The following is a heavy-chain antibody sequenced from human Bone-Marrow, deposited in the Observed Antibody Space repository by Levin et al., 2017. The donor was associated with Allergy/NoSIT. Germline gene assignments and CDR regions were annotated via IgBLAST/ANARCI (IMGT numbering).Heavy chain of an antibody. V-gene: IGHV4-31*03. CDR3: ATERGATVNYYYYYYMDV. CDR1: GGSISNGGYY. Sequence: SETLSLTCTVSGGSISNGGYYWSWLRQLPGKGLEWIGYIYYTGTENYNPSLKSRLSISVDTSRNQFSLKLTSVTAADSAVYYCATERGATVNYYYYYYMDVWGKGTTVTVSS. D-gene: IGHD1-1*01. J-gene: IGHJ6*03. CDR2: IYYTGTE.